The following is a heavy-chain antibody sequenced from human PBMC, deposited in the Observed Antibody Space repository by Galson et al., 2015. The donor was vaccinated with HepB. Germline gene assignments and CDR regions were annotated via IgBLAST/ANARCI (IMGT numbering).Heavy chain of an antibody. Sequence: SLRLSCAASGFTFSSYWMSWVRQAPGKGLEWVANIKQDGSEKYYVDSVKGRFTISRDNAKNSLYLQMNSLRAEDTAVYYCARDNPVLMYYYDSSGHTGAAFDIWGQGTMVTVSS. J-gene: IGHJ3*02. CDR1: GFTFSSYW. CDR3: ARDNPVLMYYYDSSGHTGAAFDI. CDR2: IKQDGSEK. V-gene: IGHV3-7*03. D-gene: IGHD3-22*01.